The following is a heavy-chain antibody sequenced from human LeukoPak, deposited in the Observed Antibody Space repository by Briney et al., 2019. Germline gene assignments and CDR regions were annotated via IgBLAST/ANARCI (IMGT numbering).Heavy chain of an antibody. CDR3: ARGYCGGDCYSVFDY. J-gene: IGHJ4*02. V-gene: IGHV1-2*02. D-gene: IGHD2-21*02. Sequence: GASVKVACKASGYTFTGYYMHWVRQAPGQGLEWMGWINPNSGGTNYAQKFQGRVTMTRDTSISTAYMELSRLGSDDTAVYYCARGYCGGDCYSVFDYWGQGTLVTVSS. CDR2: INPNSGGT. CDR1: GYTFTGYY.